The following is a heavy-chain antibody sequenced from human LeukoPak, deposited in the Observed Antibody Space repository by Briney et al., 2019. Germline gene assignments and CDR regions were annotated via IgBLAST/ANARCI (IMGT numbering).Heavy chain of an antibody. V-gene: IGHV1-3*01. CDR3: ARDDCGDTCYPGGY. Sequence: ASVKVSCKAAGYIFTKYVVHWVWQAPGQRHEWMGWIKAGNGDTKYSHNFQDRLTITRDTSASTVYMELSSLTSEDTALYYCARDDCGDTCYPGGYWGQGTLVTVSS. CDR2: IKAGNGDT. D-gene: IGHD2-21*01. J-gene: IGHJ4*02. CDR1: GYIFTKYV.